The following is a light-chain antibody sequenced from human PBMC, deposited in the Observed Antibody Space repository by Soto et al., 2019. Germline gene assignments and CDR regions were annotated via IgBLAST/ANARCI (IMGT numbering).Light chain of an antibody. CDR1: QGVKYNY. Sequence: EIVLTQSPATLSLSPGERATLSCRASQGVKYNYLAWYQQKPGQAPRLLIYGASNRDTGIPDRFSGSGSGTDFTLTISRLEPEDFAVYYCQQYGSSSTFGQGTKVDIK. CDR3: QQYGSSST. V-gene: IGKV3-20*01. J-gene: IGKJ1*01. CDR2: GAS.